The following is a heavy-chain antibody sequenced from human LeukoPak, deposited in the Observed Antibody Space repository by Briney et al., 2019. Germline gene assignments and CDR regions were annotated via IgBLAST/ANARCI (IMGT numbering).Heavy chain of an antibody. CDR2: ISDGGST. Sequence: SETLSLTCSVSGGSITSYYWSWIRQPPGKGLEWIGYISDGGSTNYNPSLKSRVSISVDTSKNQFSLKLSSVTAADTAVYFCARARTTFDDWGQGTLVTVSS. CDR3: ARARTTFDD. D-gene: IGHD1-14*01. CDR1: GGSITSYY. J-gene: IGHJ4*02. V-gene: IGHV4-59*01.